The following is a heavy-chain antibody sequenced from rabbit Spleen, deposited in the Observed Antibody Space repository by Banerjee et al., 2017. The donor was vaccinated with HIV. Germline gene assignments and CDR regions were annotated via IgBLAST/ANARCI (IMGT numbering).Heavy chain of an antibody. Sequence: EQLEESGGGLVKPEGSLTLTCKASGLAFSSSYWICWVRQAPGKGLEWIACIDVTKSGSTYCASWAKGRLTISKTSSTTVTLQMTSLTAADTATYFCARDAAGREDFNLWGPGTLVTVS. D-gene: IGHD4-2*01. J-gene: IGHJ4*01. CDR2: IDVTKSGST. CDR1: GLAFSSSYW. CDR3: ARDAAGREDFNL. V-gene: IGHV1S45*01.